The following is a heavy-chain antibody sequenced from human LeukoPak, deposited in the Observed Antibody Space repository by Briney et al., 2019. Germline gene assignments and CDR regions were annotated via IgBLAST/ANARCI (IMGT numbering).Heavy chain of an antibody. CDR1: GGSVSSGSYY. V-gene: IGHV4-61*01. J-gene: IGHJ2*01. Sequence: SETLSLTCTVSGGSVSSGSYYWSRIRQPPGKGLEWIGYIYYSGSTNYNPSLKSRVTISVDTSKNQFSLKLSSVTAADTAVYYCARDQYSGSYYYWYFDLWGRGTLVTVSS. CDR2: IYYSGST. D-gene: IGHD1-26*01. CDR3: ARDQYSGSYYYWYFDL.